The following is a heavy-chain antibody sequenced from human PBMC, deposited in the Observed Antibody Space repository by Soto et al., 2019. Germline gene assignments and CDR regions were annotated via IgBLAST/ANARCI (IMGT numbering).Heavy chain of an antibody. V-gene: IGHV3-23*01. CDR3: AKDYYGDPLII. J-gene: IGHJ4*02. D-gene: IGHD4-17*01. CDR2: TSGSGGIT. Sequence: SLRLSCAASGFTFSSYAMSWVRQAPGKGLEWVSATSGSGGITYYADSVKGRFTISRDNSKNTLYLQMNSLRAEDTAVYYCAKDYYGDPLIIGGQGTLVNVST. CDR1: GFTFSSYA.